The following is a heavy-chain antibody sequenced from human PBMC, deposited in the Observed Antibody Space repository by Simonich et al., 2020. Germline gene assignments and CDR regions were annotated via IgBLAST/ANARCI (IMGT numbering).Heavy chain of an antibody. CDR1: GGTFSSSA. CDR2: TIPRLGIA. J-gene: IGHJ4*02. V-gene: IGHV1-69*09. D-gene: IGHD3-10*01. CDR3: ARTNTMRELDTMVRGVDYFDY. Sequence: QVQLVQSGAEVKKPGSSMKVSCTASGGTFSSSAISWVTQAPGQGLEGREGTIPRLGIANYAKKSQGRGTITADKSTSTAYMELSSLRSEDTAVYYCARTNTMRELDTMVRGVDYFDYWGQGTLVTVSS.